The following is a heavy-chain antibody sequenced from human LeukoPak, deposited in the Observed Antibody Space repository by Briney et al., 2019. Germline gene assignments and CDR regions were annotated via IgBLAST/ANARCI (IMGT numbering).Heavy chain of an antibody. CDR2: INQDGGER. D-gene: IGHD3-10*01. Sequence: GGSLRLSCAASGFTFSTYWMNWVRQAPGKGLEWVANINQDGGERHYGDSVKGRFTISRDNAKNSLYLQMNSLRAEDTAVYYCARVYYYFFVNYWGQGTLVTVSS. CDR1: GFTFSTYW. V-gene: IGHV3-7*03. CDR3: ARVYYYFFVNY. J-gene: IGHJ4*02.